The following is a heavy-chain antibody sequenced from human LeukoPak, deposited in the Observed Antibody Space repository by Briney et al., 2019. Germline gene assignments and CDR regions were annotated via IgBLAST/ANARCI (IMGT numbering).Heavy chain of an antibody. D-gene: IGHD6-13*01. Sequence: ASVKVSCKASGYTFTSYGISWVRQAPGQGLEWMGWISAYNGNTNYAQKLQGRVTMTTDTSTSTAYTELRSLRSDDTAVYYCARDESSSWSRAHAFDIWGQGTMVTVSS. J-gene: IGHJ3*02. CDR3: ARDESSSWSRAHAFDI. V-gene: IGHV1-18*01. CDR2: ISAYNGNT. CDR1: GYTFTSYG.